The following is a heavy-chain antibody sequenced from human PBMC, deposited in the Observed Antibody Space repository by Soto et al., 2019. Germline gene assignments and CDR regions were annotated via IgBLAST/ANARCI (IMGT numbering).Heavy chain of an antibody. V-gene: IGHV3-33*01. D-gene: IGHD5-18*01. CDR3: ARERDTAMDPTPLEF. J-gene: IGHJ4*01. CDR1: RFTFSSYG. CDR2: IWYDGSNK. Sequence: GGSLRLSCAASRFTFSSYGMHSVRQAPGKGLEWVAVIWYDGSNKYYADSVMGRFTICRDNSKNTLYLQMNSLRAEDTAVYYCARERDTAMDPTPLEFWGHGTPVTVSS.